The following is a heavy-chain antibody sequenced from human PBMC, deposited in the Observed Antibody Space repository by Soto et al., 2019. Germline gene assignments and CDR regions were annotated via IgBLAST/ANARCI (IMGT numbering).Heavy chain of an antibody. V-gene: IGHV3-53*01. CDR1: GFTVSNSH. CDR3: ARLGPYGSESYSFRYNWFDP. CDR2: IYSGGSS. J-gene: IGHJ5*02. D-gene: IGHD3-10*01. Sequence: GGPLSLSCTTYGFTVSNSHMTCGRQATEKGLDWVSVIYSGGSSYYAVSVKGRFTISRDNSKNTVYLQMNSLRGEDTAMYYCARLGPYGSESYSFRYNWFDPWGQGTQVTVSS.